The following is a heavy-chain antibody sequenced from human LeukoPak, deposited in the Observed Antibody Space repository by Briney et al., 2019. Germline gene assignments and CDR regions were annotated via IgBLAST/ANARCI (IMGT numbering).Heavy chain of an antibody. Sequence: KPSETLSLTCAVYGGSFSGYYWSWIRQPPGKGLEWIGEINHSGSTNYNPSLKSRVTISVDTSKSQFSLKLSSVTDADTAVYYCATRIVGATRGDYWGQGTLVTVSS. CDR3: ATRIVGATRGDY. J-gene: IGHJ4*02. V-gene: IGHV4-34*01. CDR2: INHSGST. D-gene: IGHD1-26*01. CDR1: GGSFSGYY.